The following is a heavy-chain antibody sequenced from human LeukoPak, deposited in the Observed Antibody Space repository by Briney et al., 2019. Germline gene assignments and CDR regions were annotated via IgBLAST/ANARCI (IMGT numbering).Heavy chain of an antibody. CDR3: ARRYRSSSDY. Sequence: GGSLRLSCAASGFTFSNYWMHWVRQAPGGGLVWVSRINSDGSSTTYADSVKGRFTISRDNAKNTLYLQMNSLRAEDTAVYFCARRYRSSSDYWGQGTLVAVSS. CDR2: INSDGSST. V-gene: IGHV3-74*01. D-gene: IGHD1-14*01. CDR1: GFTFSNYW. J-gene: IGHJ4*02.